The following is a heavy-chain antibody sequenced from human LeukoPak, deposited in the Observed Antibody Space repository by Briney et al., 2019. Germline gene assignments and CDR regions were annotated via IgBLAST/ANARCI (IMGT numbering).Heavy chain of an antibody. CDR3: AINGCYRGVCDFDI. CDR1: GFDFSTYA. J-gene: IGHJ3*02. D-gene: IGHD2-21*01. CDR2: IRYDGSNK. V-gene: IGHV3-30*02. Sequence: GGSLRLSCAASGFDFSTYAINWVRQAPGKGLEWVAFIRYDGSNKYYADSVKGRFTISRDNSKNPLYLQMNNLRAEDTAVYYCAINGCYRGVCDFDIWGQGTMVTVSS.